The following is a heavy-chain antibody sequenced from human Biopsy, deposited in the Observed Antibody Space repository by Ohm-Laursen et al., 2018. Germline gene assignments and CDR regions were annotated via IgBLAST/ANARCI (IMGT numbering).Heavy chain of an antibody. V-gene: IGHV1-69*06. J-gene: IGHJ1*01. CDR1: GGTFSNYG. D-gene: IGHD3-9*01. CDR3: ATKLTGYFHH. Sequence: GSSVKVSCKAPGGTFSNYGVNWVRQAPGQGLEWLGGNIPILGTGNYAQKFQDRVTVAAYTSTSTATMELRSLRSDDTAVYYCATKLTGYFHHWGQGTLVIVSS. CDR2: NIPILGTG.